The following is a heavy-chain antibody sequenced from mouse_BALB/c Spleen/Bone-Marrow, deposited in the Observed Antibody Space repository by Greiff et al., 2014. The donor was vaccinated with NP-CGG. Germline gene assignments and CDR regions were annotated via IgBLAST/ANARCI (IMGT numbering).Heavy chain of an antibody. V-gene: IGHV14-3*02. D-gene: IGHD1-1*01. CDR1: GFNIKNTY. J-gene: IGHJ3*01. CDR3: ATYYYGSSLFAY. Sequence: VQLQQSGAELVKPGASVKLSCTASGFNIKNTYIHWVKQRPEQGLEWIGRIDPANVNTKYNLKFQGKATITADTSSNTAYLQLSSLTSEDTAVYYCATYYYGSSLFAYWGQGTLVTVSA. CDR2: IDPANVNT.